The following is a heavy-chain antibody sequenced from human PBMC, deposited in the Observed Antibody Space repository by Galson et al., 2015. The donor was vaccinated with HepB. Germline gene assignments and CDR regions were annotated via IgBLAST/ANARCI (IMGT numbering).Heavy chain of an antibody. J-gene: IGHJ3*02. CDR3: ARIVGATYAFDI. CDR2: IIPIFGTA. Sequence: SVKVSCKASGGTFSSYAIGWVRQAPGQGLEWMGGIIPIFGTANYAQKFQGRVTITADESTSTAYMELSSLRSEDTAVYYCARIVGATYAFDIWGQGTMVTVSS. D-gene: IGHD1-26*01. V-gene: IGHV1-69*13. CDR1: GGTFSSYA.